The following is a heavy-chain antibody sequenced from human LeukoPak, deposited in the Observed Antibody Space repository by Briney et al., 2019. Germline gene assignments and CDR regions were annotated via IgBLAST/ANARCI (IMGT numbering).Heavy chain of an antibody. CDR1: GYTFTSYA. CDR2: MNPNSGNT. D-gene: IGHD3-22*01. V-gene: IGHV1-8*03. Sequence: ASVKVSCKASGYTFTSYAMHWVRQAPGQRLEWMGWMNPNSGNTGYAQKFQGRVTITRNTSISTAYMELSSLRSEDTAVYYCARFSYYDSSGYYGGNYYYYYMDVWGKGTTVTVSS. CDR3: ARFSYYDSSGYYGGNYYYYYMDV. J-gene: IGHJ6*03.